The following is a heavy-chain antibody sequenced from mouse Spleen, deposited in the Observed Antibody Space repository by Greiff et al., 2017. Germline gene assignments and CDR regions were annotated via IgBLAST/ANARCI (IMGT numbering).Heavy chain of an antibody. Sequence: VMLVESGPGLVAPSQSLSITCTVSGFSLTSYGVHWVRQPPGKGLEWLVVIWSDGSTTYNSALKSRLSISKDNSKSQVFLKMNSLQTDDTAMYYCARYYDYPYYAMDYWGQGTSVTVSS. D-gene: IGHD2-4*01. CDR2: IWSDGST. CDR3: ARYYDYPYYAMDY. CDR1: GFSLTSYG. V-gene: IGHV2-6*03. J-gene: IGHJ4*01.